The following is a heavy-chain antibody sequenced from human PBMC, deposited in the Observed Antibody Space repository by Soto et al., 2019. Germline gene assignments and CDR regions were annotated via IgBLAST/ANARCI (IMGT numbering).Heavy chain of an antibody. Sequence: QVQLVQSGAEVKKPGASVKVSCKASGYTFTGYYMHWVRQAPGQGLEWMGWINPNSGGTNYAQKFQGRVTMARDTSISTAYMEMSRLRSDDTAVYYCARGLYDSSGLYYFDYWGQGTLVTVSS. CDR1: GYTFTGYY. CDR3: ARGLYDSSGLYYFDY. D-gene: IGHD3-22*01. J-gene: IGHJ4*02. CDR2: INPNSGGT. V-gene: IGHV1-2*02.